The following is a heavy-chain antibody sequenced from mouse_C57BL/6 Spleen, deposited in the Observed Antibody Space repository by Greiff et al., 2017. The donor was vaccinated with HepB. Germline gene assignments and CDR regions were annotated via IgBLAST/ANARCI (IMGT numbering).Heavy chain of an antibody. V-gene: IGHV1-82*01. CDR2: IYPGDGDT. Sequence: VQLQQSGPELVKPGASVKISCKASGYAFSSSWMNWVKQRPGKGLEWIGRIYPGDGDTNYNGKFKGKATLTADKSSSTAYMQLSSLTSEDSAVYFCARVWREGFYYYAMDYWGQGTSVTVSS. CDR1: GYAFSSSW. J-gene: IGHJ4*01. CDR3: ARVWREGFYYYAMDY.